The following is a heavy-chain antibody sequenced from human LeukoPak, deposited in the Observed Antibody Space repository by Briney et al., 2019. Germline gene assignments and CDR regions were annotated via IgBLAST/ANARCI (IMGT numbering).Heavy chain of an antibody. CDR3: ARSYSRNSGSYYWRY. V-gene: IGHV1-2*04. D-gene: IGHD1-26*01. CDR1: GYTFTGYY. CDR2: INPNSGGT. Sequence: ASVTVSCKASGYTFTGYYMHWVRQAPGQGLEWMGWINPNSGGTNYAQKFQGWVTMTRDTSISTAYMELSRLRSDDTAVYYCARSYSRNSGSYYWRYWGQGTLVTVSS. J-gene: IGHJ4*02.